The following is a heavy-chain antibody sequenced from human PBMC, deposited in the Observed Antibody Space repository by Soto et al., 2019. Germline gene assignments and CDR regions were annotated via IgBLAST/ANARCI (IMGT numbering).Heavy chain of an antibody. D-gene: IGHD4-4*01. CDR1: GFTVSSNY. J-gene: IGHJ6*03. Sequence: PGGSLRLSCAASGFTVSSNYLTWVRQAPGQGLEWVSVIYSGGQISYADSVKGRFTISRDNAKNTLYLQMNSLRAEDTAVYYCARVENKTTAVYYYFMDVWGKGTTVTVSS. CDR3: ARVENKTTAVYYYFMDV. V-gene: IGHV3-53*01. CDR2: IYSGGQI.